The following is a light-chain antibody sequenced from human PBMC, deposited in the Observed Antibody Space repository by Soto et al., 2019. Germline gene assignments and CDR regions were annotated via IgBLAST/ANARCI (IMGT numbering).Light chain of an antibody. J-gene: IGKJ1*01. Sequence: EIVMTQSPATLSVPPGERATLSCRASQSVSSNLAWYQQKPGQAPRLLIYGASTRATGIPARFSGSGSGTEFTLPISSLHSEDFAVYYCQQYNTWPQTFGQGTKVDIK. CDR3: QQYNTWPQT. CDR2: GAS. V-gene: IGKV3-15*01. CDR1: QSVSSN.